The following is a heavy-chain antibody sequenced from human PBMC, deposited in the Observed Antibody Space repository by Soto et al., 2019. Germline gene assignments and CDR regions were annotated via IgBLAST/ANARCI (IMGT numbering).Heavy chain of an antibody. CDR1: GGTFSSYA. CDR3: ARDRRWYYDFWSGTYYGMDV. V-gene: IGHV1-69*13. CDR2: IIHIFGTA. D-gene: IGHD3-3*01. J-gene: IGHJ6*02. Sequence: EASVKVSCKASGGTFSSYAISWVRQAPGQGLEWMGGIIHIFGTANYAQKFQGRVTITADESTSTAYMELSSLRSEATAVYYCARDRRWYYDFWSGTYYGMDVWGQGTTVTVSS.